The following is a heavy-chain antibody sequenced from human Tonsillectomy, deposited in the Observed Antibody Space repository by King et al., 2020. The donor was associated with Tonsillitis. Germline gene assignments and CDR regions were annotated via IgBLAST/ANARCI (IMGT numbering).Heavy chain of an antibody. CDR2: IGPTGTHT. CDR3: ARFSLDRGPPVYYYYYMDV. D-gene: IGHD1-14*01. J-gene: IGHJ6*03. V-gene: IGHV3-11*05. Sequence: VQLVESGGGLVKPGGSRRLSCAASGFSFSDYYMAWIRQAPGKGLDWLSYIGPTGTHTYYADSVKGRFTVSRDNAKNSLYLHLNSLRVEDTAVYYCARFSLDRGPPVYYYYYMDVWGKGTTVTVSS. CDR1: GFSFSDYY.